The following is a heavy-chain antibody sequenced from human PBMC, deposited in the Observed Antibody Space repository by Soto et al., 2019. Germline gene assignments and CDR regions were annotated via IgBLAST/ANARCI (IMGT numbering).Heavy chain of an antibody. CDR1: GGTFSSYA. Sequence: ASVTVSCKASGGTFSSYAISWVRQAPGQGLEWMGGIIPIFGTANYAQKFQGRVTITADESTSTAYMELSSLRSEDTAVYYCARGFLLYCSGGSCHDNYFDYWGQGTLVTVS. D-gene: IGHD2-15*01. V-gene: IGHV1-69*13. CDR3: ARGFLLYCSGGSCHDNYFDY. CDR2: IIPIFGTA. J-gene: IGHJ4*02.